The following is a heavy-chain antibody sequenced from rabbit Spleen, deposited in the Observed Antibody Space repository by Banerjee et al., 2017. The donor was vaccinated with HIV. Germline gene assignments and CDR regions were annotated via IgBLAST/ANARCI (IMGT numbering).Heavy chain of an antibody. Sequence: QEQLEESGGDLVKPGASLTLTCTASGFSFSSSYWICWVRQAPGKGLEWIGCIYTGSSDITYYATWAKGRFTISKTSSTTVTLQMTSLTAADTATYFCARHDDAGLYDPWGQGTLVTVS. V-gene: IGHV1S45*01. J-gene: IGHJ2*01. D-gene: IGHD4-2*01. CDR2: IYTGSSDIT. CDR1: GFSFSSSYW. CDR3: ARHDDAGLYDP.